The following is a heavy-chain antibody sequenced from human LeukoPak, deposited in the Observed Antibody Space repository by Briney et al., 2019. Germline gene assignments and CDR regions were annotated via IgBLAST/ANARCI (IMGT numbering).Heavy chain of an antibody. CDR2: IIPIFGTA. D-gene: IGHD3-22*01. CDR3: AREPYYYDSSGYYISDAFDI. Sequence: EASVKVSCKASGGTSSSYAISWVRQAPGQGLEWMGGIIPIFGTANYAQKFQGRVTITADKSTSTAYMELSSLRSEDTAVYYCAREPYYYDSSGYYISDAFDIWGQGTMVTVSS. CDR1: GGTSSSYA. V-gene: IGHV1-69*06. J-gene: IGHJ3*02.